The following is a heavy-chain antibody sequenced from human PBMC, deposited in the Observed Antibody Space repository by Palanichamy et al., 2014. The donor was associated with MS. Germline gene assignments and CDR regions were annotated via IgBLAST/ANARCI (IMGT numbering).Heavy chain of an antibody. CDR2: INADNGNT. V-gene: IGHV1-3*01. CDR1: GYTFTDYA. J-gene: IGHJ4*02. Sequence: QVQLVQSGAEVKKPGASVKVSCKASGYTFTDYAMNWVRQAPGQRLEWMGWINADNGNTKYSQKFQGRVTLTRDTSASTAYMELSSLTSEDTAVYYCARGLWSSSRVGYYFDNWGQGTLVTVSS. CDR3: ARGLWSSSRVGYYFDN. D-gene: IGHD3-3*01.